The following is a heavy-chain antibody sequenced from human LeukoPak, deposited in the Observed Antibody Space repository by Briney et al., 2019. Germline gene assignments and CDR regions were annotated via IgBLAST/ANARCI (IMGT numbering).Heavy chain of an antibody. CDR2: ISYDGSNK. V-gene: IGHV3-30-3*01. D-gene: IGHD2-2*01. CDR3: ARDGCSTSSCYDL. Sequence: PGGSLRLSCAASGFTFSSYAMHWVRQAPGKGLEWVAVISYDGSNKYYTDSVKGRFTISRDNSMNTLYLQMNSLRAEDTAVYYCARDGCSTSSCYDLWGQGTLVTVSS. J-gene: IGHJ5*02. CDR1: GFTFSSYA.